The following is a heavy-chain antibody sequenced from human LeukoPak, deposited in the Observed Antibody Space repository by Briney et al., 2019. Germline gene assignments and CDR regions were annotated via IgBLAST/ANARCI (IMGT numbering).Heavy chain of an antibody. Sequence: SVKLSCKASGGTFSSYAISWVRQAPGQGIELEGMIIPIFGTANYSQNFQGRGTITTDESTSTAYIDLIILRTADKAADYYCGLTGATPLGYYYYYMDVWGKGTTVTVSS. CDR3: CGLTGATPLGYYYYYMDV. V-gene: IGHV1-69*05. CDR1: GGTFSSYA. J-gene: IGHJ6*03. CDR2: IIPIFGTA. D-gene: IGHD1-7*01.